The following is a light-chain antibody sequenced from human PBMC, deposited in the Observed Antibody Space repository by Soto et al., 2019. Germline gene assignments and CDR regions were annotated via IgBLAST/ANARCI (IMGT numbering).Light chain of an antibody. Sequence: EIVLTQSPGTLSLSPGERATLSCRASQSVASNYLAWYQLKPGQAPRFLIYGASIRATGSPGRFGGSGSGTDFTLTISRLEPEDFAVYFCQQYGDSPETFGQGTKVEIK. CDR3: QQYGDSPET. J-gene: IGKJ1*01. V-gene: IGKV3-20*01. CDR2: GAS. CDR1: QSVASNY.